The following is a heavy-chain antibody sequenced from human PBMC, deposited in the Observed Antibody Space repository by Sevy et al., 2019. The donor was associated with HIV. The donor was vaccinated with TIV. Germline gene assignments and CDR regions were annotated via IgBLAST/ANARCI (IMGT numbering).Heavy chain of an antibody. J-gene: IGHJ6*02. V-gene: IGHV1-18*01. D-gene: IGHD3-10*01. CDR1: GYTFTSYG. Sequence: ASVKVSCKASGYTFTSYGISWVRQAPGQGLEWMGWISAYNGNTNYAQTLQGRVTMTTDTSTSTAYMELRSLRSDDTAVDYCARDPLLWFGGLSPRYYYYGMDVWGQGTTVTVSS. CDR2: ISAYNGNT. CDR3: ARDPLLWFGGLSPRYYYYGMDV.